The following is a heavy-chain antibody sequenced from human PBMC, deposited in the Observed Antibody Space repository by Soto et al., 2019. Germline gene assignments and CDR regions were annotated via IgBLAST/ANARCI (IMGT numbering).Heavy chain of an antibody. V-gene: IGHV4-31*03. CDR3: ARVQPYDYGANTGCLDP. CDR2: TFYSGAT. D-gene: IGHD4-17*01. J-gene: IGHJ5*02. Sequence: SETLSLTCTVSGGSISSGGYYWSWIRQHPGKGLEWIGYTFYSGATYYNPSLKSRTIISVDTSKNQFSLTLTSLTAADTAVYYCARVQPYDYGANTGCLDPWGQGTLVTVSS. CDR1: GGSISSGGYY.